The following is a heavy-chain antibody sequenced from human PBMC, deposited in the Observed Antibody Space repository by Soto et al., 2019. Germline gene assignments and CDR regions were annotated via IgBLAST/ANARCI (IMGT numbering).Heavy chain of an antibody. CDR2: IDPSDSYT. CDR1: GYTFSSYW. Sequence: RGESLKISCKSYGYTFSSYWISWVRQMPGKGLEWMGRIDPSDSYTNYSPSFQGHVTISADKSISTAYLQWSSLKASDTAMYYCAITGTTSDYYYYGMDVWGQGTTVTVSS. D-gene: IGHD1-20*01. V-gene: IGHV5-10-1*01. J-gene: IGHJ6*02. CDR3: AITGTTSDYYYYGMDV.